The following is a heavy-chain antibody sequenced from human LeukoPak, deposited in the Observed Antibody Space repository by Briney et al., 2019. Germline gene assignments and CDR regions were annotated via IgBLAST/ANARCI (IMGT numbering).Heavy chain of an antibody. V-gene: IGHV3-30*04. J-gene: IGHJ6*03. CDR3: ARGRKYCSSTSCRIYYYYYMDV. D-gene: IGHD2-2*01. Sequence: GRSLRLSCAASGFTFSSYAMHWVRQAPGKGLEWVAVISYDGSNKYYADSVKGRFTISRDNSKNTLYLQMNSLRAEDTAVYYCARGRKYCSSTSCRIYYYYYMDVWGKGTTVTVSS. CDR1: GFTFSSYA. CDR2: ISYDGSNK.